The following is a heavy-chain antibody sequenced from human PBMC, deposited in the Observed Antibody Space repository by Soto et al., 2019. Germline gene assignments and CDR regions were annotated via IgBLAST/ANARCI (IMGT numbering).Heavy chain of an antibody. CDR1: GYSFTSYW. V-gene: IGHV5-10-1*01. CDR2: IDPSDSYT. J-gene: IGHJ4*02. D-gene: IGHD6-19*01. Sequence: GESLKISCKGSGYSFTSYWISWVRQMPGKGLEWMGRIDPSDSYTNYSPSFQGHVTISADKSISTAYLQWSSLKASDTAVYYCATGPYSSGWSPFDYWGQGTLVTVSS. CDR3: ATGPYSSGWSPFDY.